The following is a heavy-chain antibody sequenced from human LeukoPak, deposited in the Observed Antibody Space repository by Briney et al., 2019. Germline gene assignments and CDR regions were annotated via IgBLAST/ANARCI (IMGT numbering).Heavy chain of an antibody. CDR1: GFTFSSYS. D-gene: IGHD1-26*01. J-gene: IGHJ4*02. Sequence: GGSLRLSCAASGFTFSSYSMNWVRQAPGTGLEWVSSISSSSRYKYYADSVKGRFTISRDNAKNSLYLQMNSLRAEDTAVYYCAKDQGVGATHEFDNWGQGALVTVSS. CDR2: ISSSSRYK. V-gene: IGHV3-21*06. CDR3: AKDQGVGATHEFDN.